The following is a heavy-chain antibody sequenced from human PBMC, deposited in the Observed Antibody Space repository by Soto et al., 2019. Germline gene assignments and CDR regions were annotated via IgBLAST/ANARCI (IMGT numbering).Heavy chain of an antibody. CDR1: GGSVSSGSYY. J-gene: IGHJ4*02. D-gene: IGHD1-7*01. Sequence: SETLSLTCTVSGGSVSSGSYYWSWIRHPPGKGLEWIGYIYYSGSTSYNPSLKSRVTISVDTSKNQFSLKLSSVTAADTAVYYCASWNWEDYYFDYWGQGTLVTVSS. CDR3: ASWNWEDYYFDY. CDR2: IYYSGST. V-gene: IGHV4-61*01.